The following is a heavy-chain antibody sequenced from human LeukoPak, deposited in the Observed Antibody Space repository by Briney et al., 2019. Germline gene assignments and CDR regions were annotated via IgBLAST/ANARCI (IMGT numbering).Heavy chain of an antibody. J-gene: IGHJ4*02. CDR1: GFTFSSYW. CDR2: IKQDGSGK. CDR3: ARDYYDSSGEFDY. V-gene: IGHV3-7*05. D-gene: IGHD3-22*01. Sequence: GGSLRLSCAASGFTFSSYWMSWVRQAPGKGLEWVANIKQDGSGKYYVDSVKGRFTISRDNAKNSLYLQMNSLRAEDTAVYYCARDYYDSSGEFDYWGQGTLVTVSS.